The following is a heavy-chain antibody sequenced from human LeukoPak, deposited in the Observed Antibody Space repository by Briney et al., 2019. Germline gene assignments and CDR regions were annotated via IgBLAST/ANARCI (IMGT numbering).Heavy chain of an antibody. CDR3: TRDSDVLRYFDR. Sequence: GGSLRLSCAASGFTFSSYWMSWVRQAPGKGLEWVGFIRSKAYGGTTEYAASVKGRFTISRDDSKSIAYLQMNSLKTEDTAVYYCTRDSDVLRYFDRWGQGTLVTVSS. D-gene: IGHD3-9*01. CDR2: IRSKAYGGTT. J-gene: IGHJ4*02. CDR1: GFTFSSYW. V-gene: IGHV3-49*04.